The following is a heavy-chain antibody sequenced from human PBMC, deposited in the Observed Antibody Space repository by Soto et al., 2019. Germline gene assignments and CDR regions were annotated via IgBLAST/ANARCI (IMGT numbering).Heavy chain of an antibody. J-gene: IGHJ6*02. CDR2: TSNKANSYTT. CDR3: AREYGDYAGDYYYCMDV. D-gene: IGHD4-17*01. CDR1: GFTFSDHY. Sequence: GGSLRLSCAASGFTFSDHYMDWVRQAPGKGLEWVGRTSNKANSYTTEYAASVKGRFTISRDDSKNSLYLQMNSLKTEDTAVDYCAREYGDYAGDYYYCMDVWGQGTTVTVSS. V-gene: IGHV3-72*01.